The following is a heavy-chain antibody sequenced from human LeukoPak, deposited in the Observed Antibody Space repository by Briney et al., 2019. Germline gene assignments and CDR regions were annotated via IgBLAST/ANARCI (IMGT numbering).Heavy chain of an antibody. J-gene: IGHJ3*02. D-gene: IGHD3-10*01. CDR2: IRYDGSNK. CDR1: GFTFSSYG. V-gene: IGHV3-30*02. CDR3: ATGETYFSAFDI. Sequence: GGSLRLSCAASGFTFSSYGMHWVRQAPGKGLEWVAFIRYDGSNKYYADSVKGRFTISRDNSKNTLYLQMNSLRAEDTAVYYCATGETYFSAFDIWGQGTMVTVSS.